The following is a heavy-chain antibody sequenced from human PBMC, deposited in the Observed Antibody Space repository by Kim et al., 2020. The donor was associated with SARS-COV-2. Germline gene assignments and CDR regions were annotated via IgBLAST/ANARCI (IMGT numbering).Heavy chain of an antibody. V-gene: IGHV3-23*01. D-gene: IGHD4-17*01. CDR3: AKELRMNTQTSGGDLFEY. J-gene: IGHJ4*02. CDR2: ICGGGGST. CDR1: GFTFTSYA. Sequence: GGSLRLSCVASGFTFTSYAMNWVRQAPGKGLEWVSGICGGGGSTYYADSVKGRFTISRDSSKNTLYLQMNSLRAEDTAVYYCAKELRMNTQTSGGDLFEYWGQGTLVTVSS.